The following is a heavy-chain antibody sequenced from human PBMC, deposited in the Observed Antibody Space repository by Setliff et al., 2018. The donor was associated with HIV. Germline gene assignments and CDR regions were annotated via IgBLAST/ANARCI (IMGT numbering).Heavy chain of an antibody. J-gene: IGHJ4*02. CDR2: ICHTGKT. V-gene: IGHV4-31*03. CDR3: AGGRYFRDISDSRFDF. D-gene: IGHD2-21*02. Sequence: SETLSLTCSVSGGSITTDGYYWSCIRHHPRKGLEWIGYICHTGKTNYNPSLASRLVMSLDPSKNQFSLKLNSMTAADTAMYYCAGGRYFRDISDSRFDFWGQGKLVTVSS. CDR1: GGSITTDGYY.